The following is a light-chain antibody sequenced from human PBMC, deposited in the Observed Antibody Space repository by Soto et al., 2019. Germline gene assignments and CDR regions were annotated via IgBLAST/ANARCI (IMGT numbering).Light chain of an antibody. V-gene: IGKV3-15*01. CDR1: QSVSRN. Sequence: EVVLTQSPATLSVSPGDRATLSCRASQSVSRNLAWYQQKPGQAPRLLIDGASTRATGVPARFSGSGSATEFTLTISSLQPDDFATYYCQHYNSYSEAFGQGTKVELK. J-gene: IGKJ1*01. CDR2: GAS. CDR3: QHYNSYSEA.